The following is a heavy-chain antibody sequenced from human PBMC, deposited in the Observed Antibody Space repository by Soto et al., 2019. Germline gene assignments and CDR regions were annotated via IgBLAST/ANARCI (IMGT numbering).Heavy chain of an antibody. D-gene: IGHD6-25*01. CDR2: ISAYNGNT. J-gene: IGHJ6*02. Sequence: ASVKVSCKASGYTFTSYGISWVRQAPGQGLEWMGWISAYNGNTNYAQKFQGRVTMTRDTSISTAYMELSRLRSDDTAVYYCARDLGYSSASYGTDVWGQGTTVTVSS. CDR1: GYTFTSYG. CDR3: ARDLGYSSASYGTDV. V-gene: IGHV1-18*01.